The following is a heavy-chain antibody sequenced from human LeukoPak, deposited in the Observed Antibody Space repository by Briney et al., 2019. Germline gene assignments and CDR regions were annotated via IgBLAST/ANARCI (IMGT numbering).Heavy chain of an antibody. Sequence: SETLSLTCTVSGGFISSYYWSWIRQPPGKGLEWIGYIYYSGSTNYNPSLKSRVTISVDTSKNQFSLKPSSVTAADTAVYYCASSSERWLQFWRLGAFDIWGQGTMVTVSS. CDR1: GGFISSYY. D-gene: IGHD5-24*01. CDR2: IYYSGST. V-gene: IGHV4-59*01. J-gene: IGHJ3*02. CDR3: ASSSERWLQFWRLGAFDI.